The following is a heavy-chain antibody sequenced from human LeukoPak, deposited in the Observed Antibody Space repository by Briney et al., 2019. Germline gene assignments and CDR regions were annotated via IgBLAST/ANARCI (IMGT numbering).Heavy chain of an antibody. CDR3: ARTDYYGSGSYYYRDY. CDR1: GYTFTGYY. CDR2: INPNSGGT. D-gene: IGHD3-10*01. V-gene: IGHV1-2*02. J-gene: IGHJ4*02. Sequence: ASVKVSCKASGYTFTGYYIHWVRQAPGQGLEWMGWINPNSGGTNYAQTFQGRVTMTRDTSISTAYMELSRLRSDDTAVYYCARTDYYGSGSYYYRDYWGQGTLVTVSS.